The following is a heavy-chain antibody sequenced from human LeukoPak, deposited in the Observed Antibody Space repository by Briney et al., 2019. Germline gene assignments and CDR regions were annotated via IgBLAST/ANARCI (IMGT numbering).Heavy chain of an antibody. Sequence: SGGSLRLSCAASGFTFSSYAMSWVRQAPGKGLEWVSAISGSGGITYCADSVKGRFTISRDNSKNTLYLHMNSLRAEDTAVYYCATEISSVGASPDYWGQGTLVTVSS. J-gene: IGHJ4*02. CDR1: GFTFSSYA. CDR2: ISGSGGIT. V-gene: IGHV3-23*01. CDR3: ATEISSVGASPDY. D-gene: IGHD1-26*01.